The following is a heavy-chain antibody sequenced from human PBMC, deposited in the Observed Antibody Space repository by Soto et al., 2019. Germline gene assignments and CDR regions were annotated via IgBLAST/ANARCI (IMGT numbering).Heavy chain of an antibody. J-gene: IGHJ6*03. Sequence: GGSLRLSCAASGFTVSSNYMSWVRQAPGKGLEWVSVIYSGGSTYYADSVKGRFTISRDNSKNTLYLQMNSLRAEDTAVYYCARARTPYCSSTICYQDYYYYYYMDVWGKGTKVTVSS. CDR3: ARARTPYCSSTICYQDYYYYYYMDV. V-gene: IGHV3-66*01. D-gene: IGHD2-2*01. CDR2: IYSGGST. CDR1: GFTVSSNY.